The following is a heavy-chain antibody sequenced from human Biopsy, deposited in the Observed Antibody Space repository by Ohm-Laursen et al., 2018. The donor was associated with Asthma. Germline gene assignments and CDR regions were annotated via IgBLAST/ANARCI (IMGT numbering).Heavy chain of an antibody. CDR2: ISYDGSSI. CDR1: RFTYE. D-gene: IGHD6-19*01. V-gene: IGHV3-30-3*01. CDR3: VREGVAGTHIED. J-gene: IGHJ4*02. Sequence: SLRLSCTASRFTYEMHWVRQAPGKGLEWVAVISYDGSSIYYADSVKGRFTISRDNSKNTLSLQMNSLTAEDTAVYYCVREGVAGTHIEDWGQGTLVTVSS.